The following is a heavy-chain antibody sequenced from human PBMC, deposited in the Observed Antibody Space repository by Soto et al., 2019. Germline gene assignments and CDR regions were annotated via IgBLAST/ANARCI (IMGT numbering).Heavy chain of an antibody. CDR1: GGTFSSYA. Sequence: ASVKVSCKASGGTFSSYAISWVLQAPGQGLEWMGGIIPIFGTANYAQKFQGRVTITADKSTSTAYMELSSLRSEDTAVYYCARDRRIYYDFWSGHYGMDVWGQGTTVTAP. D-gene: IGHD3-3*01. V-gene: IGHV1-69*06. CDR3: ARDRRIYYDFWSGHYGMDV. J-gene: IGHJ6*02. CDR2: IIPIFGTA.